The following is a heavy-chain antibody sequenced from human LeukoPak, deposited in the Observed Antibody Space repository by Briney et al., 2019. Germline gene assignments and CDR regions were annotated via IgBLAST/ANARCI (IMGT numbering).Heavy chain of an antibody. D-gene: IGHD2-15*01. V-gene: IGHV3-48*03. CDR1: GFTFSSYE. Sequence: PGGSLRLSCAASGFTFSSYEMNWVRQAPGKGLEWVSYISSSGSTIYYADSVKGRFTISRDNAKNTLYLQMNSLRAGDTAVYYCARGPGSGYCSGGSCYDYWGQGTLVTVSS. J-gene: IGHJ4*02. CDR3: ARGPGSGYCSGGSCYDY. CDR2: ISSSGSTI.